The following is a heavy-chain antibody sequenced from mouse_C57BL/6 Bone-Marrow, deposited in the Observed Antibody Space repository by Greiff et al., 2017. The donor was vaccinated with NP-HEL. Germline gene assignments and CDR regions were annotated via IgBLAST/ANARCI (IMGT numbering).Heavy chain of an antibody. CDR1: GFTFSSYA. D-gene: IGHD1-1*01. J-gene: IGHJ3*01. CDR3: TKGSLDYYGSPWFAY. CDR2: ISSGGDYI. Sequence: DVKLVESGEGLVKPGGSLKLSCAASGFTFSSYAMSWVRQTPEKRLEWVAYISSGGDYIYYADTVKGRFTISRDNARNTLYLQMSSLKSEYTAMYYCTKGSLDYYGSPWFAYWGQGTLVTVSA. V-gene: IGHV5-9-1*02.